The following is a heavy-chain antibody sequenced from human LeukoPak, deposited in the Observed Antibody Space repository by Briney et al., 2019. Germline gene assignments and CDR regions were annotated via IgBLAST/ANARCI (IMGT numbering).Heavy chain of an antibody. CDR2: IYYSGST. J-gene: IGHJ3*02. CDR1: GGSISSTSYY. V-gene: IGHV4-61*01. CDR3: ARDRDWNSPRHAFDI. D-gene: IGHD1-7*01. Sequence: SETLSLTCAVSGGSISSTSYYWGWIRQPPGKGLEWIGYIYYSGSTNYNPSLKSRVTISVDTSKNQFSLKLSSVTAADTAVYYCARDRDWNSPRHAFDIWGQGTMVTVSS.